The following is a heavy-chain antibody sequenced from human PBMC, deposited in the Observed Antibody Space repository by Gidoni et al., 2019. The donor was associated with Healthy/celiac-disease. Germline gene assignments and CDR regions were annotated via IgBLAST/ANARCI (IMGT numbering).Heavy chain of an antibody. J-gene: IGHJ3*02. CDR2: IYYSGST. CDR3: ARPESYYYDSSGYPEAFDI. CDR1: GGSISSSSYY. V-gene: IGHV4-39*01. Sequence: QLQLQESGPGLVKPSETLSLTCTVSGGSISSSSYYWGWIRQPPGKGLEWIGSIYYSGSTYYNPSLKSRVTISVDTSKNQFSLKLSSVTAADTAVYYYARPESYYYDSSGYPEAFDIWGQGTMVTVSS. D-gene: IGHD3-22*01.